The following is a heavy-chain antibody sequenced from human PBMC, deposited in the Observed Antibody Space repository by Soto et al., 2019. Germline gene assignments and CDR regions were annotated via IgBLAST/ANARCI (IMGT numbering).Heavy chain of an antibody. J-gene: IGHJ3*02. CDR3: TIGSWSGEVFDI. Sequence: QVQLVQSGAEVKKPGSSVKVSCKDSGGTFSTSSMFWVRQAPGQGLEWMGRIIPMLGIRNYAQRFQDRVTITADKSTATAHMELSSLRSEDTALYYCTIGSWSGEVFDIGGEGTMVTVS. CDR2: IIPMLGIR. D-gene: IGHD2-21*01. CDR1: GGTFSTSS. V-gene: IGHV1-69*02.